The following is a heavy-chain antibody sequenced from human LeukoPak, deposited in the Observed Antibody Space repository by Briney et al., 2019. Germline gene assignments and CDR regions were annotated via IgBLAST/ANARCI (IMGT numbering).Heavy chain of an antibody. CDR3: ARIVSPAFDI. J-gene: IGHJ3*02. Sequence: SETLSLTCAVYGGSFSGYYWSWIRQPPGKGLEWIGYIYYSGSTNYNPSLKSRVTISVDTSKNQFSLKLSSVTAADTAVYYCARIVSPAFDIWGQGTMVTVSS. V-gene: IGHV4-59*01. CDR1: GGSFSGYY. CDR2: IYYSGST. D-gene: IGHD3-22*01.